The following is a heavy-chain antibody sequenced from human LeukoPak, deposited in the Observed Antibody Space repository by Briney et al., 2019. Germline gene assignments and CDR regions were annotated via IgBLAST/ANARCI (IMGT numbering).Heavy chain of an antibody. CDR1: GFTFSSYS. CDR3: VRDRYYYDSSGYYLS. V-gene: IGHV3-21*01. CDR2: ISSSSSYI. D-gene: IGHD3-22*01. Sequence: PGGSLRLSCAASGFTFSSYSMNWVRQAPGKGLEWVSSISSSSSYIYYADSVKGRYTISRDNAKNSLYLQMNSLRAEDTAVYYCVRDRYYYDSSGYYLSWGQGTLVTVSS. J-gene: IGHJ5*02.